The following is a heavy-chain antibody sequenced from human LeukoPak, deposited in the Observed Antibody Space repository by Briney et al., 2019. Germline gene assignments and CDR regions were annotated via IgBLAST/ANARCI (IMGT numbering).Heavy chain of an antibody. CDR1: GGTFSSYA. D-gene: IGHD6-6*01. J-gene: IGHJ6*03. CDR2: IIPIFGTA. CDR3: ARAAYSSSSGIYYYYYMDV. V-gene: IGHV1-69*05. Sequence: GASVKVSCKASGGTFSSYAISWVRQAPGQGLEWMGGIIPIFGTANYAQKFQGRVTITTDESTSTAYMELSSLRSEDTAVYYCARAAYSSSSGIYYYYYMDVWGKGTTVTVSS.